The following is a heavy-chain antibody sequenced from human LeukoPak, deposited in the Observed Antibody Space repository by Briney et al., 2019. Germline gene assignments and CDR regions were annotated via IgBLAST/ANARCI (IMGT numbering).Heavy chain of an antibody. Sequence: GRSLRLSCAASGFTFSSYGMHWVRQAPGKGLEWVAVIWYDGSNKYYADSVKGRFTISRDNSKNTLYLQMNSLRAEDTAVYYCARGGYARKDASDIWGQGTMVTVSS. CDR2: IWYDGSNK. CDR3: ARGGYARKDASDI. CDR1: GFTFSSYG. J-gene: IGHJ3*02. D-gene: IGHD5-12*01. V-gene: IGHV3-33*01.